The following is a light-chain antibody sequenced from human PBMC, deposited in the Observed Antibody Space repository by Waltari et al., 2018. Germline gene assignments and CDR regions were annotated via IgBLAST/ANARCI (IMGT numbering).Light chain of an antibody. V-gene: IGKV1-5*03. Sequence: DIQMNQSPSTLSASVGDRVTITSRASQSISSWLAWYQQKPVKAPKLLIYKASSLESGVPSRFSGSGSGTEFTLTISSLQPDDFATYYCQQYNSYSYTFGQGTKLEIK. CDR1: QSISSW. J-gene: IGKJ2*01. CDR2: KAS. CDR3: QQYNSYSYT.